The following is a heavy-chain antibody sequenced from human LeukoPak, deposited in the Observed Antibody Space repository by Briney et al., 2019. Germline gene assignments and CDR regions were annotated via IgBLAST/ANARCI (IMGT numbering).Heavy chain of an antibody. CDR2: ISVYNAKT. Sequence: ASVKVSCKASGYTFTSHGISWVRQAPGQGLEWMGWISVYNAKTNYAQKLQGRVTMTTDTSTSTAYMELRSLRSDDTAVYYCARGSRPLAAHVWGQGTLVTVSS. V-gene: IGHV1-18*01. CDR3: ARGSRPLAAHV. D-gene: IGHD6-13*01. CDR1: GYTFTSHG. J-gene: IGHJ4*02.